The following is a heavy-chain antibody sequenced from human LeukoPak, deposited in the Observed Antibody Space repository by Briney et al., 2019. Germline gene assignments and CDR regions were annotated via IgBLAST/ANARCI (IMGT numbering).Heavy chain of an antibody. J-gene: IGHJ4*02. CDR1: GYTFTSYD. V-gene: IGHV1-8*01. D-gene: IGHD3-22*01. Sequence: ASVKVSCKASGYTFTSYDINWVRQATGQGLEWMGWMNPNSGDTGYVQKFQARVTMTRNTSISTAYMELSSLRSEDTAAYYCARGPRDYYDSSGYSKGMDYWGQGTLVTVSS. CDR2: MNPNSGDT. CDR3: ARGPRDYYDSSGYSKGMDY.